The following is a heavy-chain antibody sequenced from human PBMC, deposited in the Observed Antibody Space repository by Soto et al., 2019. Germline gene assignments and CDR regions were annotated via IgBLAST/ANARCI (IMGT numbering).Heavy chain of an antibody. V-gene: IGHV5-51*01. Sequence: GECLKISCKGFGYSFTGYWTGWVRQRPGKGLEWVGIFYPGDSDTRYGPSFQGQVTISADKSISTAYLQWSSLKASDTAMYYCARRHNWNQPIDYWGQGTLVTVS. D-gene: IGHD1-1*01. J-gene: IGHJ4*02. CDR2: FYPGDSDT. CDR3: ARRHNWNQPIDY. CDR1: GYSFTGYW.